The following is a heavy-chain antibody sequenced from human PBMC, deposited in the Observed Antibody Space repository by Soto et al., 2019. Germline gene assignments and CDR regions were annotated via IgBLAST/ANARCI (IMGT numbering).Heavy chain of an antibody. D-gene: IGHD3-22*01. CDR1: GGSISSGGYY. Sequence: PSETLSLTCTVSGGSISSGGYYWSWIRQPPGKGLEWIGYVYYSGSTYYNPSLKSRVTISVDTSKNQFSLKLSSVTAADTAVYYCARFDSSGNLDYWGQGTLVTVSS. CDR2: VYYSGST. J-gene: IGHJ4*02. V-gene: IGHV4-30-4*01. CDR3: ARFDSSGNLDY.